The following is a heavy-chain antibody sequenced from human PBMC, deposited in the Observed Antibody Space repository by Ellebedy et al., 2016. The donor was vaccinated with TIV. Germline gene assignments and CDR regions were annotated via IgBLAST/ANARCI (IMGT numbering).Heavy chain of an antibody. CDR3: ARGGPYSSLYFDY. D-gene: IGHD6-6*01. CDR1: GGSISSYY. Sequence: SETLSLXXTVSGGSISSYYWSWIRQPPGKGLEWIGYIYYSGSTNYNPSLKSRVTISVDTSKNQFSLKLSSVTAADTAVYYCARGGPYSSLYFDYWGQGTLVTVSS. CDR2: IYYSGST. J-gene: IGHJ4*02. V-gene: IGHV4-59*01.